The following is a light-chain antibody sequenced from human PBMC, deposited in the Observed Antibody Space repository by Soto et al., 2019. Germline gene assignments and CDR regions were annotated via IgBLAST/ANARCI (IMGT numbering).Light chain of an antibody. CDR2: ASS. CDR1: HFLSTY. V-gene: IGKV1-27*01. Sequence: DIQMTQSPSSLSASVGDRFTITCLASHFLSTYLAWYQQKPVTVPKLLIYASSTLQSGVPSRFSGSGSGTDFTLTISSLQPEDVATYYSQKYNSAPLTFGGGTKVDIK. J-gene: IGKJ4*01. CDR3: QKYNSAPLT.